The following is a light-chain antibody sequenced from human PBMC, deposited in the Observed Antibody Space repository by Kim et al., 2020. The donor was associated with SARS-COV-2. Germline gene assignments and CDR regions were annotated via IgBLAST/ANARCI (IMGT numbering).Light chain of an antibody. CDR3: QQYGSSPWT. Sequence: GRTALLCRTTKRVISSYLLSSQQKRGRAPRLLIYGASCTATGIPDGLIGSGSGAAFIMNTSRREHEDFVVYYCQQYGSSPWTFGQGTKVDIK. J-gene: IGKJ1*01. CDR1: KRVISSY. V-gene: IGKV3-20*01. CDR2: GAS.